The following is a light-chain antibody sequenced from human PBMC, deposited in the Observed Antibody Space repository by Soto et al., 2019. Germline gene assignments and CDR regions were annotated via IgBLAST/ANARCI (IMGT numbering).Light chain of an antibody. CDR3: SSYTTSRAYA. CDR2: EVS. J-gene: IGLJ1*01. CDR1: SSDVGAYNY. V-gene: IGLV2-14*01. Sequence: QSVLTRPASVSGSAGQSSTISCTGTSSDVGAYNYVSWYQQQSGKAPNLMIHEVSNRPSGVSNRFSDSKSGNTGSLTISGLQAEDEADYYCSSYTTSRAYAFGIGTQVTVL.